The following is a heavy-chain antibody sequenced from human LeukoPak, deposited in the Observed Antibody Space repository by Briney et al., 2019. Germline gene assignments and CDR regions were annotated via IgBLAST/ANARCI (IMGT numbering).Heavy chain of an antibody. V-gene: IGHV3-48*04. CDR1: GFTFSSYS. CDR3: ARVGAGEGYYYYYYMDV. D-gene: IGHD6-13*01. CDR2: ISSSSSTI. J-gene: IGHJ6*03. Sequence: GGSLRLSCAASGFTFSSYSMNWVRQAPGKGLEWVSYISSSSSTIYYADSVKGRFTISRDNAKNSLYLRMNSLRAEDTAVYYCARVGAGEGYYYYYYMDVWGKGTTVTVSS.